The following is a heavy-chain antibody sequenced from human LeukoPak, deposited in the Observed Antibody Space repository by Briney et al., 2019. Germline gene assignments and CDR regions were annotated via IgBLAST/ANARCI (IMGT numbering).Heavy chain of an antibody. J-gene: IGHJ2*01. CDR3: ARLLYYGGGFDP. D-gene: IGHD4-23*01. CDR2: IYNSGST. CDR1: GGSISSYY. Sequence: SSETLSLTCTVSGGSISSYYWSWIRQPPGKGLEYIGYIYNSGSTNYNPSLKSRVSISIDTSKTQFSLKLSSVTAADTAVYYCARLLYYGGGFDPWGRGTLVTVSS. V-gene: IGHV4-59*08.